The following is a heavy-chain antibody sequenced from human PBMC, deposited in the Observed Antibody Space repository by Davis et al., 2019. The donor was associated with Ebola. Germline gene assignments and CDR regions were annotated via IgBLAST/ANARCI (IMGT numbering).Heavy chain of an antibody. D-gene: IGHD6-19*01. J-gene: IGHJ5*02. CDR2: IYYSGST. CDR3: ARGIAVAVANWFDP. CDR1: AGSISSYY. V-gene: IGHV4-59*01. Sequence: SETLSLTCPVSAGSISSYYWSWIRQPPGKGLEWIGYIYYSGSTNYNPSLKSRVTISVDTSKNQFSLKLSSVTAADTAVYYCARGIAVAVANWFDPWGQGTLVTVSS.